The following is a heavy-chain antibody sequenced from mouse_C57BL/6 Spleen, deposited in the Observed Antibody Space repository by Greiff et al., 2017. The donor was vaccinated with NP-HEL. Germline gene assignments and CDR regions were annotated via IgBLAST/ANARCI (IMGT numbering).Heavy chain of an antibody. CDR2: ISSGSSTI. CDR1: GFTFSDYG. Sequence: VQLQQSGGGLVKPGGSLKLSCAASGFTFSDYGMHWVRQAPEKGLEWVAYISSGSSTIYYADTVKGRFTISRDNAKNTLFLQMTSLRSEDTAMYYCARGDEEAWFAYWGQGTLVTVSA. D-gene: IGHD3-3*01. J-gene: IGHJ3*01. CDR3: ARGDEEAWFAY. V-gene: IGHV5-17*01.